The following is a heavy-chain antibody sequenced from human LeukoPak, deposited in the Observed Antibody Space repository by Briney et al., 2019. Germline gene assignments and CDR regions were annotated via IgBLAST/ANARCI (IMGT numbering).Heavy chain of an antibody. CDR1: GFTFDDYG. CDR3: ARVVGATMGDYYYYYYMDV. CDR2: INWNGGST. Sequence: WPGGSLRLSCAASGFTFDDYGMSWVRQAPGKGLEWVSGINWNGGSTGYADSVKGRFTISRGNAKDSLYLQMNSLRAEDTALYYCARVVGATMGDYYYYYYMDVWGKGTTVTVSS. V-gene: IGHV3-20*04. J-gene: IGHJ6*03. D-gene: IGHD1-26*01.